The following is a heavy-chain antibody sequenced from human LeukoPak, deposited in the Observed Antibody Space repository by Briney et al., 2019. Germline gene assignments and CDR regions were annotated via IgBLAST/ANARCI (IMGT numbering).Heavy chain of an antibody. CDR1: GGSISSGTYY. J-gene: IGHJ5*02. Sequence: SQTLSLTCTVSGGSISSGTYYWYWIRQPAGKGLEWIGRIYTSGTTHYNPSLKSRVTISVDKSKNQFALKLNSVTAADTAVYYCAIKPPSGWFGTGWLDPWGQGTLVTVSS. V-gene: IGHV4-61*02. CDR2: IYTSGTT. CDR3: AIKPPSGWFGTGWLDP. D-gene: IGHD3-10*01.